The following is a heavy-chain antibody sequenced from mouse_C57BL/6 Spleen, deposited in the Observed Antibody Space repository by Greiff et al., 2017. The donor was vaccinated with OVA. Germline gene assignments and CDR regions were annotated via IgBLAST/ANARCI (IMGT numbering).Heavy chain of an antibody. V-gene: IGHV5-17*01. CDR2: ISSGSSTI. J-gene: IGHJ3*01. D-gene: IGHD2-4*01. CDR1: GFTFSDYG. CDR3: ARNYDYDQAWFAY. Sequence: EVMLVESGGGLVKPGGSLKLSCAASGFTFSDYGMHWVRQAPEKGLEWVAYISSGSSTISYAATVKGRFTISRDNAKNTLFLQMTSLRSEDTAMYYCARNYDYDQAWFAYWGQGTLVTVSA.